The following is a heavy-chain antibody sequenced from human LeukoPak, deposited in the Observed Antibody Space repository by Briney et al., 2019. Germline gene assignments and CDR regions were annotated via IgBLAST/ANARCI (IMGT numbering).Heavy chain of an antibody. J-gene: IGHJ5*02. D-gene: IGHD1-14*01. CDR2: IIPIFGTA. CDR1: GGTFSSYA. V-gene: IGHV1-69*13. Sequence: SVKVSCKASGGTFSSYAISWVRQAPGQGLEWMGGIIPIFGTANYAQKFQGRVTITADESTSTAYLQWSSLKASDTAMYYCAIKDGSWENWFDPWGQGTLVTVSS. CDR3: AIKDGSWENWFDP.